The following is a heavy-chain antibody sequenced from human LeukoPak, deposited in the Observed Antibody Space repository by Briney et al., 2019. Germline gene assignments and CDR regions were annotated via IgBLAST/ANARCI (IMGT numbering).Heavy chain of an antibody. V-gene: IGHV3-23*01. Sequence: GGSLRLSCAASGFTFSSYALSWVRQAPGKGRVWVSAISGSGYSTCYAVSVKGRFTISRDNSKNTLYLQVYSLRAEDTAVYYCAKPPYGNSDYYPFDSWGQGTLVSVSS. CDR2: ISGSGYST. D-gene: IGHD3-22*01. CDR3: AKPPYGNSDYYPFDS. CDR1: GFTFSSYA. J-gene: IGHJ4*02.